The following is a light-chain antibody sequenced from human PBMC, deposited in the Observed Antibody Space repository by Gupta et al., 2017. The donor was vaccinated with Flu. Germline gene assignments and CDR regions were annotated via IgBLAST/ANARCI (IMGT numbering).Light chain of an antibody. CDR2: GTS. CDR3: QQDSSSPLT. CDR1: QSVRSST. Sequence: PGDRGSLSCRASQSVRSSTIAWYQQRPGQAPRLLISGTSNRATGIPDRFRGSGSGTNFTLTISRLEPEDFAVYYCQQDSSSPLTFGGGTKVEIK. J-gene: IGKJ4*01. V-gene: IGKV3-20*01.